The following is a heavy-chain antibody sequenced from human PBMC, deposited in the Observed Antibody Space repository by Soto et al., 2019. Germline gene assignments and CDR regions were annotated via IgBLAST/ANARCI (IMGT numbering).Heavy chain of an antibody. CDR2: IYYSGST. J-gene: IGHJ4*02. CDR1: GGSISSGGYS. Sequence: SETLSLTCAVSGGSISSGGYSWSWIRQPPGKGLEWIGSIYYSGSTYYNPSLKSRVTISVDTSKNQFSLKLSSVTAADTAVYYCARRGSDYVEYWGQGTLVTVSS. V-gene: IGHV4-39*01. CDR3: ARRGSDYVEY. D-gene: IGHD3-10*01.